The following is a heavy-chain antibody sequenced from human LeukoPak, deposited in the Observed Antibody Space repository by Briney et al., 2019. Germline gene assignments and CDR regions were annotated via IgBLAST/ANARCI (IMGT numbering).Heavy chain of an antibody. CDR1: GASISSTSDY. V-gene: IGHV4-39*01. Sequence: PSETLSLTCTVSGASISSTSDYWGWIRQPPGKGLEWIGTIYYSGRAYHNPSLRSRLTISVDTSKNQFSLKLNSVTATDTAIYYCVRQKQHCDGGSWFPPDCWGQGTLVTVSS. CDR3: VRQKQHCDGGSWFPPDC. D-gene: IGHD2-15*01. CDR2: IYYSGRA. J-gene: IGHJ4*02.